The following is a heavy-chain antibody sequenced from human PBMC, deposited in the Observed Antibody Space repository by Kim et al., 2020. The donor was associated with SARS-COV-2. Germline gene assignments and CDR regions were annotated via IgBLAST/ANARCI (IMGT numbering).Heavy chain of an antibody. J-gene: IGHJ4*02. Sequence: YAQNLQGRVTMTTDTSTSTAYMELRSLRSDDTAMYYCARDSKYYGDYVDYWGQGTLVTVSS. D-gene: IGHD4-17*01. V-gene: IGHV1-18*01. CDR3: ARDSKYYGDYVDY.